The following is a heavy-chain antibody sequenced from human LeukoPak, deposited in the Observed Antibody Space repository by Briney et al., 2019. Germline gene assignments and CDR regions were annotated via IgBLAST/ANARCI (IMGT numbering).Heavy chain of an antibody. J-gene: IGHJ4*02. V-gene: IGHV3-30*18. D-gene: IGHD2-15*01. CDR2: ISYDGSNK. CDR1: GFTFSSYG. CDR3: ANTGLGYCSGGSCYFGGPFDY. Sequence: GRSLRLSCAASGFTFSSYGMHWVRQAPGKGLEWVAVISYDGSNKYNADSVKGRFTISRDNSKNTLYLQMNSLRAEDTAVYYCANTGLGYCSGGSCYFGGPFDYWGQGTLVTVSS.